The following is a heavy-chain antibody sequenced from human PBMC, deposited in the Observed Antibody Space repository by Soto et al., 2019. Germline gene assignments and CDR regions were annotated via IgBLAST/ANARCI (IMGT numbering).Heavy chain of an antibody. CDR3: ARHSAGYSSSWYWDY. CDR2: IYYSGST. D-gene: IGHD6-13*01. CDR1: GGSISSYY. V-gene: IGHV4-59*08. J-gene: IGHJ4*02. Sequence: SETLSLTCTVSGGSISSYYWSWIRQPPGKGLEWIGYIYYSGSTNYNPSLKSRVTISVDTSKNQIYLKLSTVTAADTAVYYCARHSAGYSSSWYWDYWGQGTLVTVSS.